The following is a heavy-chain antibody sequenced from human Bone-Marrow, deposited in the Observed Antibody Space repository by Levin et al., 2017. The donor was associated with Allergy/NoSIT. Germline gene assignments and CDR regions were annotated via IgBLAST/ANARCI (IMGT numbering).Heavy chain of an antibody. J-gene: IGHJ4*02. CDR2: IKSKNDGATT. V-gene: IGHV3-15*01. CDR1: GFIFSNDW. CDR3: TADRRSSSWY. Sequence: KTGGSLRLSCAASGFIFSNDWMSWVRQAPGKGLEWVGRIKSKNDGATTDYAAPVNGRFTISRDDSKDTLYLQMNSLQTEDTGVYYCTADRRSSSWYWGQGTLVTVSS. D-gene: IGHD6-13*01.